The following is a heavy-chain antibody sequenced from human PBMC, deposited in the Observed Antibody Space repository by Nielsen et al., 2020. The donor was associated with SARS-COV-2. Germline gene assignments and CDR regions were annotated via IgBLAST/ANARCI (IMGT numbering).Heavy chain of an antibody. J-gene: IGHJ4*02. Sequence: GGSLRLSCAASGFTFSSYGMHWVRQAPGKGLEWVSSISSFSRYIFYTDSVKGRFTISRDDAKNSLYLLMNSLGAEDTAMYYCAKDQAIFMIYFTRGGPDYWGQGTLVTVSS. D-gene: IGHD3-3*01. CDR1: GFTFSSYG. CDR2: ISSFSRYI. CDR3: AKDQAIFMIYFTRGGPDY. V-gene: IGHV3-21*01.